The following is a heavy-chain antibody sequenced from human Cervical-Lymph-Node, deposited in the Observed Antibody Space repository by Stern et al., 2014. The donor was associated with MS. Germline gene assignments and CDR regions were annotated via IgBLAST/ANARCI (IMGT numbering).Heavy chain of an antibody. CDR1: GFTFSSYA. D-gene: IGHD6-13*01. Sequence: QVQLVQSGGGVVQPGRSLRLSCAASGFTFSSYAMHWVRQAPGKGLEWVAVISYDGSNKYYADSVKGRFTISRDNSKNTLYLQMNSLRAEDTAVYYCASATDQQLVPEYWGQGTLVTVSS. CDR2: ISYDGSNK. CDR3: ASATDQQLVPEY. V-gene: IGHV3-30-3*01. J-gene: IGHJ4*02.